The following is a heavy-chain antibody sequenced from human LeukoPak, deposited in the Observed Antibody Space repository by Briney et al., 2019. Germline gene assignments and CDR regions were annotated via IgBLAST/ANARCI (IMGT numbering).Heavy chain of an antibody. J-gene: IGHJ5*02. CDR1: IDSFSNYH. D-gene: IGHD3-10*01. Sequence: PSETLSLTCAVYIDSFSNYHWNWIRQTPAKGMEWIGEVNESGGTNISPSLRSRVILSVDTSKNQFSLKLISVTVADTAVYYCARQPWGIRGVKRRGWFDPWGQGTLVTVSS. CDR3: ARQPWGIRGVKRRGWFDP. CDR2: VNESGGT. V-gene: IGHV4-34*01.